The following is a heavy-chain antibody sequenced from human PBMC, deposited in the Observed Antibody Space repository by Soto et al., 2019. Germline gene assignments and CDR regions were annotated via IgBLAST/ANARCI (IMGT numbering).Heavy chain of an antibody. CDR3: VKDRYVDY. V-gene: IGHV3-64D*06. J-gene: IGHJ4*02. Sequence: HGGSLGIACSVFGLSCSSYAMQWVRQAAGKGLQYVSSISSNGGSTYYADSVKGRFTISRDNSKNTLYLQMSSLRIEDTAMYYCVKDRYVDYWGQGTLVTVSS. CDR2: ISSNGGST. CDR1: GLSCSSYA.